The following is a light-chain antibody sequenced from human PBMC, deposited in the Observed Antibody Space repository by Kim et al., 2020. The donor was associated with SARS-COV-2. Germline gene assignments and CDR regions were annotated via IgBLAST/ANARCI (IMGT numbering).Light chain of an antibody. J-gene: IGKJ5*01. CDR3: LQDYNYPLT. V-gene: IGKV1-6*01. CDR2: GAS. CDR1: QDIGSE. Sequence: AIQMTQSPSSLSASGGDRVTITCRASQDIGSELGWYLQKPGKAPELLIYGASTVQSGVPSRFSGSGFGTDFTLTISSLQPEDFATYYCLQDYNYPLTFGQGTRLEIK.